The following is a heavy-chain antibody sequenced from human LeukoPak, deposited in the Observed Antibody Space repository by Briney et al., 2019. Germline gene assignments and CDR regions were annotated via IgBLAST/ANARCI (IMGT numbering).Heavy chain of an antibody. V-gene: IGHV4-34*01. D-gene: IGHD6-19*01. CDR2: INHSGST. CDR3: ARGVVAGTDTDYYYYYMDV. CDR1: GGSFSGYY. Sequence: SETLSLTCAVYGGSFSGYYWSWIRQPPGKGLEWIGEINHSGSTNYNPSLKSRVTISVDTSKNQFSLKLSSVTAADTAVYYCARGVVAGTDTDYYYYYMDVWGKGTTVTVSS. J-gene: IGHJ6*03.